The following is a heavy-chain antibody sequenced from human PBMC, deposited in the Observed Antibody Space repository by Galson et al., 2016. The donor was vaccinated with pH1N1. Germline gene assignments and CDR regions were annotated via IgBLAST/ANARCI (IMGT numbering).Heavy chain of an antibody. Sequence: CAISGDSVSSGSDTWNWIRQSPRRGLEWLGRTYHRSKWYYEYAPSLQGRLRISPDTSSNQMSLHLNSVTLDDAAVYYCAREVWLRRGYYIDHWGQGSLVTVSS. J-gene: IGHJ4*02. V-gene: IGHV6-1*01. D-gene: IGHD3-3*01. CDR2: TYHRSKWYY. CDR3: AREVWLRRGYYIDH. CDR1: GDSVSSGSDT.